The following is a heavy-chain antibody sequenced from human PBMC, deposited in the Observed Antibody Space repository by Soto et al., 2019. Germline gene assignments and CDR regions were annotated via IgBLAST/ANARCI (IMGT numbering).Heavy chain of an antibody. D-gene: IGHD3-10*01. CDR3: ARDQGRLLWFGESRNPYGMDV. CDR1: GYTFTSYY. J-gene: IGHJ6*02. CDR2: INPSGGST. Sequence: ASVKVSCKVSGYTFTSYYMHWVRQAPGQGLEWMGIINPSGGSTSYAQKFQGRVTMTRDTSTSTVYMELSSLRSEDTAVYYCARDQGRLLWFGESRNPYGMDVWGQGTTVTVSS. V-gene: IGHV1-46*01.